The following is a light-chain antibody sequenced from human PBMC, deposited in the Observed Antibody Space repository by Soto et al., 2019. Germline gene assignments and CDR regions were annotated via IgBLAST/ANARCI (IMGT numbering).Light chain of an antibody. CDR2: DAS. CDR1: QSISSW. Sequence: DIQMTQSPSTLSASVGDRVTITCLASQSISSWLAWYQQKPGKAPKLLIYDASTLQSGVPSRFSASGSGTEFALTISGLQPDDFAVYYCQQYNRYAVTFGQGTKVDIK. V-gene: IGKV1-5*01. CDR3: QQYNRYAVT. J-gene: IGKJ1*01.